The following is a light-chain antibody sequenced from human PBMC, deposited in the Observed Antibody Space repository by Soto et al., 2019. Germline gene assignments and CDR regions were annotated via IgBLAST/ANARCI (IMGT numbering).Light chain of an antibody. V-gene: IGLV3-1*01. CDR1: KLEDKY. J-gene: IGLJ1*01. CDR2: QDS. CDR3: QAWDSSTDV. Sequence: SYELTQPPSVSVSPGQTASITCSGDKLEDKYACWYQQKPGQSPVLVIYQDSKRPSGIPERFSGSNSGNTATLTISGTQAMDEADYYCQAWDSSTDVFGTGTKLTVL.